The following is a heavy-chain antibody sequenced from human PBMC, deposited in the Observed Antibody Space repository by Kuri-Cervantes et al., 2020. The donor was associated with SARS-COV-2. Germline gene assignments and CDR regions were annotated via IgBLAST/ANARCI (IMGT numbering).Heavy chain of an antibody. CDR3: AITEYQLLFYNWFDP. CDR2: IHASGNT. J-gene: IGHJ5*02. CDR1: GDSITNYY. V-gene: IGHV4-4*07. D-gene: IGHD2-2*01. Sequence: SETLSLTCTGSGDSITNYYWSWIRRPAGKGLEWIGRIHASGNTNYNPSLKSRVTMSIDTSKNQFSLKLSSVTAADTAVYYCAITEYQLLFYNWFDPWGQGTLVTVSS.